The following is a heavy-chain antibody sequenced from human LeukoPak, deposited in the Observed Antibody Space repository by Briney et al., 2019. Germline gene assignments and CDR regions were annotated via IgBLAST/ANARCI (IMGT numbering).Heavy chain of an antibody. CDR3: ARDPWEKLWDGYYFDY. V-gene: IGHV3-30*04. CDR2: ISYDGSNK. CDR1: GFTFSSYA. D-gene: IGHD3-10*01. Sequence: PGGSLRLSCAASGFTFSSYAMHWVRQAPGKGLEWVAVISYDGSNKYYADSVKGRFTISRDNSKNTLYLQMNSLRAKDTAVYYCARDPWEKLWDGYYFDYWGQGTLVTVSS. J-gene: IGHJ4*02.